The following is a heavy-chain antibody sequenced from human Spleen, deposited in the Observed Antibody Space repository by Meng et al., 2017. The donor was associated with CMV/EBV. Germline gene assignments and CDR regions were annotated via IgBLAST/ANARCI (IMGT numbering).Heavy chain of an antibody. V-gene: IGHV1-8*03. CDR2: MNPHSGNK. CDR3: ARGIVGATPNFDY. CDR1: GYTFSSYD. J-gene: IGHJ4*02. D-gene: IGHD1-26*01. Sequence: ASGYTFSSYDINWVRQATGQGLEWMGWMNPHSGNKGYAQNFQGRITITRNTPRNTVYMELSSLKSEDTAVYYCARGIVGATPNFDYWGQGTLVTVSS.